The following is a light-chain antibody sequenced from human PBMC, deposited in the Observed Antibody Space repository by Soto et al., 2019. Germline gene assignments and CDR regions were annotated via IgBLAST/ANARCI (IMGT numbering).Light chain of an antibody. V-gene: IGLV1-44*01. CDR3: AAWDDSLNGVV. Sequence: QSVLTQPPSASGTPGQRVTISCSGSSSNIGSNTVNWYQQLPGTAPKHLIYSNNQRPSGVPDRFSGSKSCTSASLAISGLQSDDEADYYCAAWDDSLNGVVFGGGTKLTVL. CDR2: SNN. CDR1: SSNIGSNT. J-gene: IGLJ2*01.